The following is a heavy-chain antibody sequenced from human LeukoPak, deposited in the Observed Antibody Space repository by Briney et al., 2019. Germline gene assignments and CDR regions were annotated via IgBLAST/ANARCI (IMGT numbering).Heavy chain of an antibody. CDR2: INPNSGGT. D-gene: IGHD3-22*01. J-gene: IGHJ4*02. CDR3: ARGPYYYDSSGYLLDY. CDR1: GYTFTGYY. Sequence: ASVKVSCKASGYTFTGYYMHWVRQAPGQGLEWMGWINPNSGGTNYAQKFQGRVTMTRDTSISTAYMELSRLRSDDTAVYYCARGPYYYDSSGYLLDYWGQGTLVTVSS. V-gene: IGHV1-2*02.